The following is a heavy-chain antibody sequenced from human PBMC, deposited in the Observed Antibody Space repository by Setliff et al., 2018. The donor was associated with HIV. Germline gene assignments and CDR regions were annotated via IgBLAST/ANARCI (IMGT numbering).Heavy chain of an antibody. CDR1: GDSISASY. CDR3: ARAHDIRGFGYNLQH. CDR2: IYYSGST. V-gene: IGHV4-59*12. Sequence: PSETLSLTCAVSGDSISASYWNWIRQFPGGGLEWIGYIYYSGSTKYNPSLMGRVTLSIDTSKNQFSLKLTSVTAADTAIYYCARAHDIRGFGYNLQHWGQGTLVTVSS. J-gene: IGHJ1*01. D-gene: IGHD3-22*01.